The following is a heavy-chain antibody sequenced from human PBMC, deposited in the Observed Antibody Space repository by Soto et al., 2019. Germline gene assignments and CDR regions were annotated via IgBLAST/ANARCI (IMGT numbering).Heavy chain of an antibody. CDR3: ARTRDGYKDYFDY. Sequence: ILSCAGSGFTVSSNYMRWFRQAPGKGLEWVSVIYSGGSTYYADSVKGRLTISRDKSKNTLYLQMNSLRAEDTAVYYCARTRDGYKDYFDYWGQGTLVTVYS. CDR2: IYSGGST. J-gene: IGHJ4*02. D-gene: IGHD5-12*01. CDR1: GFTVSSNY. V-gene: IGHV3-53*01.